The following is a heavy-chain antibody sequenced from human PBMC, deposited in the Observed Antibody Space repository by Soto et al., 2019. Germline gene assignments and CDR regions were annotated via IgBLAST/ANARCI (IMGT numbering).Heavy chain of an antibody. CDR3: ASRIDI. Sequence: QVQLQESGPGLVKPSETLSLTCTVSGGSVSSGSYYWSWIRQPPGKGLEWIGYIYYSGSTNYNPSLKRRVTISVDTSKNQFSLKLSSVTAADTAVYYCASRIDIWGQGTMVTLSS. CDR1: GGSVSSGSYY. CDR2: IYYSGST. V-gene: IGHV4-61*01. J-gene: IGHJ3*02.